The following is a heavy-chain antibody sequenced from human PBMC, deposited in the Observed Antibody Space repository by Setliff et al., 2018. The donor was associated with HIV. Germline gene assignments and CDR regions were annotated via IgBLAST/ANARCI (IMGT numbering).Heavy chain of an antibody. CDR2: VSPHGGYT. Sequence: ASVKVSCKASGYTFSSYGISWVRQAPGQGLEWMGWVSPHGGYTSYAKKFQGRITMTTDTSIATAYMELRGLTSDDTAMYYCATDPGYSSTWYSESFQHWGQGTVVTVSS. D-gene: IGHD6-13*01. CDR3: ATDPGYSSTWYSESFQH. V-gene: IGHV1-18*01. J-gene: IGHJ1*01. CDR1: GYTFSSYG.